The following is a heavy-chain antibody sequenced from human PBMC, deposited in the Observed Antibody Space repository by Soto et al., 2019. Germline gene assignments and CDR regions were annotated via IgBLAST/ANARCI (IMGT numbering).Heavy chain of an antibody. CDR1: GFTFSSYW. V-gene: IGHV3-74*02. D-gene: IGHD3-10*01. CDR3: ASDLSGRADV. Sequence: ESGGGLVRPGGSLRLSCAASGFTFSSYWMHWVRQAPGKGLVWVSRMNEDGGTTDYADSVKGRFTISRDNAKNTLYLQMNSLRVDDTAVYYCASDLSGRADVWGQGTTVTVSS. CDR2: MNEDGGTT. J-gene: IGHJ6*02.